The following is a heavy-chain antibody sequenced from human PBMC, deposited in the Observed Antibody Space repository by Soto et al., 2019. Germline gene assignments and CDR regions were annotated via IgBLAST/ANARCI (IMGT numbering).Heavy chain of an antibody. V-gene: IGHV3-33*01. CDR1: GISFNSSG. CDR2: IWFDGSNR. CDR3: ARGNNHFDH. Sequence: LRLSCAASGISFNSSGMHWLRQSPGKGLEWLALIWFDGSNRYYADSVKGRFTISRDNSKNTLYLQMDSLRAEDTAVYYCARGNNHFDHWGQGILVTVSS. J-gene: IGHJ4*02. D-gene: IGHD1-1*01.